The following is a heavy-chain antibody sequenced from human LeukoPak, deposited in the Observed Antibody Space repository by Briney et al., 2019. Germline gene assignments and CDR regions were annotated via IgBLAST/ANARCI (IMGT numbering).Heavy chain of an antibody. CDR3: ARDQVGLAFDI. V-gene: IGHV3-48*01. CDR1: GFTFSSYS. CDR2: ISSSSSTI. Sequence: GGSLRLSCAASGFTFSSYSMNWVRQAPGKGLEWVSYISSSSSTIYYADSVKGRFTISRDNAKNSLYLQMNSLRAEDTAVYYCARDQVGLAFDIWGQGTMVTVSS. J-gene: IGHJ3*02.